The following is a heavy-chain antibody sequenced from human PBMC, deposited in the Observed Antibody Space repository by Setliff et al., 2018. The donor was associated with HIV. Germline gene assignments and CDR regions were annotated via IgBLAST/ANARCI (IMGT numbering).Heavy chain of an antibody. Sequence: TLSLTCTVSGGSFSSTTYSWGWIRQPPGMGLEWIGTIHSSGTTDYNPSLKSRVAMSVDTSRSQLSLNVRSVTAADTAVYYCARHKTNYDFYAFDVWGQGTMVTVSS. J-gene: IGHJ3*01. CDR3: ARHKTNYDFYAFDV. V-gene: IGHV4-39*01. D-gene: IGHD3-3*01. CDR2: IHSSGTT. CDR1: GGSFSSTTYS.